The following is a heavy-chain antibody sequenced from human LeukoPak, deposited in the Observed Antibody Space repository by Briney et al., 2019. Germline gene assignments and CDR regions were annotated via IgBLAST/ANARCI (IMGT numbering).Heavy chain of an antibody. CDR3: ARAPFYFDSSNYPYFDY. D-gene: IGHD3-22*01. CDR1: GYTFTSYG. CDR2: INTYNGNT. V-gene: IGHV1-18*01. J-gene: IGHJ4*02. Sequence: ASVKVSCKASGYTFTSYGISWVRQAPGQGLEWMGWINTYNGNTNYAQKLQGRVTMTTDTSTSTAYMDLRSLRSDDTAVYYCARAPFYFDSSNYPYFDYWGQGTLVTVSS.